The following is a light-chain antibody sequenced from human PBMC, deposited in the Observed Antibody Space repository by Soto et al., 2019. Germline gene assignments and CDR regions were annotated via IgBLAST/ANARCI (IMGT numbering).Light chain of an antibody. J-gene: IGLJ2*01. CDR3: TSYASTSNVV. CDR2: EVS. Sequence: QSALTQPASVSGSPGQSITISCTGTSSDVGGYKYVSWYQHHPGKAPKLMIYEVSNRPSGISNRFSGSKSGNTASLTISGLQAEDEADYYCTSYASTSNVVFGGGTKLTVL. CDR1: SSDVGGYKY. V-gene: IGLV2-14*01.